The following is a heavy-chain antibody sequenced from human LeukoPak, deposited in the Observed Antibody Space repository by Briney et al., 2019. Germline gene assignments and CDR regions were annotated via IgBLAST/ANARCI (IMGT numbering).Heavy chain of an antibody. D-gene: IGHD3-10*01. CDR1: GFTFSNAW. CDR2: IKSKTDGGTT. V-gene: IGHV3-15*01. Sequence: GGSLRLSCAASGFTFSNAWMSWVRQAPGKGLEWVGRIKSKTDGGTTDYAAPVKGIFNIPSNDSKNTLYLQMNSLKTEDTAVYYCTAIKWFGELLYPNWFDPWGQGTLVTVSS. J-gene: IGHJ5*02. CDR3: TAIKWFGELLYPNWFDP.